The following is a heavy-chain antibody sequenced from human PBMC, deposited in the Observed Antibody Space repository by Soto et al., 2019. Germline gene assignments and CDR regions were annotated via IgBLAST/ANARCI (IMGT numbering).Heavy chain of an antibody. J-gene: IGHJ6*02. Sequence: QVQLVESGGGVVQPGRSLRLSCAASGFTFSNYGMHWVRQAPGKGLEWVAVILNDGSNRYHADSVKDRFTISRDNSKNTLYSQMNSLRAEGTAVYYCGRDDGYSGKGMDVWGQGTTVTVS. CDR1: GFTFSNYG. CDR3: GRDDGYSGKGMDV. D-gene: IGHD3-10*01. CDR2: ILNDGSNR. V-gene: IGHV3-33*01.